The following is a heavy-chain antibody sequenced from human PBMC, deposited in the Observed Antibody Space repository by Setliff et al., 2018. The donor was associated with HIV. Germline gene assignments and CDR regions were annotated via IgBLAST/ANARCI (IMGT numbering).Heavy chain of an antibody. CDR1: GFTFSSYG. J-gene: IGHJ4*02. Sequence: PGGSLRLSCAASGFTFSSYGMHWVRQAPGKGLEWVAVIWYDGSNKYYADSVKGRFTIFRDNSKNTLYLQMNSLRAEDTAVYYCAKDPRAAVATICDYWGQGTLVTVSS. V-gene: IGHV3-33*06. CDR3: AKDPRAAVATICDY. CDR2: IWYDGSNK. D-gene: IGHD5-12*01.